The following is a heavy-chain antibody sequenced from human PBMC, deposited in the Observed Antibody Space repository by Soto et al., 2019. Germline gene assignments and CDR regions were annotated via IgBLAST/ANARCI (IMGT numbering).Heavy chain of an antibody. Sequence: EVQLLESGGGSVQPGGSLRLSCAASGFTFSSYAMSWVRQAPGKGLEWVSGVSGSGGSTYCVDSVKGRFTISRDNSKNTLYLQMNSLMAEDTAVYYCAKDFGYNYGYDAFDIWGQGTMVTVSS. CDR1: GFTFSSYA. D-gene: IGHD5-18*01. J-gene: IGHJ3*02. CDR2: VSGSGGST. CDR3: AKDFGYNYGYDAFDI. V-gene: IGHV3-23*01.